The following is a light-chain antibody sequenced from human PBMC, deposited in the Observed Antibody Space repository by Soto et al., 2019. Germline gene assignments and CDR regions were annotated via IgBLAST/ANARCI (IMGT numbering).Light chain of an antibody. CDR3: QQYYITPFT. V-gene: IGKV4-1*01. J-gene: IGKJ2*01. Sequence: DIVMTQSPDSLAVSLGERATINCKSSQSVLYSSNNKNYLTWYQQKPGQPPKLLLYWASTRDSGVPDRFSGSGSGTDFTLTISSRQAEDVAVYYGQQYYITPFTFGQGTKLEIK. CDR1: QSVLYSSNNKNY. CDR2: WAS.